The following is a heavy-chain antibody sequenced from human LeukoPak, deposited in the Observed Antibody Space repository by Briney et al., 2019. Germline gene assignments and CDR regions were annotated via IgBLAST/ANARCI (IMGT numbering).Heavy chain of an antibody. Sequence: PGRSLRLSCAASGFTFSRFGMHWVRQAPGKGLEWVALIWYDGDNKYFADSVKGRFTISRDNSKNMLYLQMNSLRAEDTAVYYCATLTVTAFDYWGQGTLVTVSS. V-gene: IGHV3-33*01. J-gene: IGHJ4*02. CDR2: IWYDGDNK. CDR1: GFTFSRFG. CDR3: ATLTVTAFDY. D-gene: IGHD4-17*01.